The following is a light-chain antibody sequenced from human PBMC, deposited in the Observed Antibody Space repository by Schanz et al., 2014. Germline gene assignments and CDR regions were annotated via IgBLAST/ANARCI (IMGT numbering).Light chain of an antibody. Sequence: QSALTQPASVSGSPGQSITISCTGISSDVGSFNLLSWYRQHPGEVPELIIYEGNKRPSRISVRFSGSRSGNTASLTISGLQAEDEADYYCCSYAGSKVVFGGGTKLTVL. V-gene: IGLV2-23*01. CDR3: CSYAGSKVV. J-gene: IGLJ2*01. CDR2: EGN. CDR1: SSDVGSFNL.